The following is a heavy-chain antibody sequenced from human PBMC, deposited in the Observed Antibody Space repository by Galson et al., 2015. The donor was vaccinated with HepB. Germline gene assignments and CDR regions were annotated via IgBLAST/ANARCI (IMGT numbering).Heavy chain of an antibody. V-gene: IGHV3-23*01. CDR3: AKRRWGLFVLTGFFEC. CDR2: ISGSGGGT. D-gene: IGHD1-26*01. CDR1: GFTFSSHA. J-gene: IGHJ4*02. Sequence: SLRLSCAASGFTFSSHAMSWVRQAPGKGLEWVSAISGSGGGTNYADSVKGRFTISRDNSRNTLYLQMNSLRAEDTAVYYCAKRRWGLFVLTGFFECWGQGTLVTVSS.